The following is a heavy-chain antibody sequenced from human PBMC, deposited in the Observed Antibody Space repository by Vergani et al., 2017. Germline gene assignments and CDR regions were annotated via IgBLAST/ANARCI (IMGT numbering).Heavy chain of an antibody. CDR3: AGDPKSYCSGGSCFSVWGAFDI. Sequence: QVQLQESGPGLVKPPGTLSLTCAVSGDSFRSNKWWTWVRQSPGKTLEWIGGISHSGSTNYNPSLKGRVTLSLDTSKNQFSLRLSSVTAADTAVYYCAGDPKSYCSGGSCFSVWGAFDIWGRGTTVTVSS. J-gene: IGHJ3*02. V-gene: IGHV4-4*03. D-gene: IGHD2-15*01. CDR2: ISHSGST. CDR1: GDSFRSNKW.